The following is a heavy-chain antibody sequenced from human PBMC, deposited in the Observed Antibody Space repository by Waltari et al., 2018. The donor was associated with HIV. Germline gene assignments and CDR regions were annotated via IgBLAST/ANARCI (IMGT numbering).Heavy chain of an antibody. J-gene: IGHJ4*02. V-gene: IGHV4-61*02. CDR1: GASISSGGYY. D-gene: IGHD5-18*01. CDR2: IYTSGGT. Sequence: VQLQESGPGLVKPSQTLSLTCTVSGASISSGGYYWSWIRQPAGKGLEWIGRIYTSGGTNYNPSLKSRVTISVDTSKNQFSLKLSSVTAADTAVYYCARVVNTAMVPDYWGQGTLVTVSS. CDR3: ARVVNTAMVPDY.